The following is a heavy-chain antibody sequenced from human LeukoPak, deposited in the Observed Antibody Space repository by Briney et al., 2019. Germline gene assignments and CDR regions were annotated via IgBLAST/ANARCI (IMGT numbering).Heavy chain of an antibody. CDR2: ISGSGGST. V-gene: IGHV3-23*01. D-gene: IGHD3-22*01. CDR3: AKVASSGYYYESSYYFDY. Sequence: PGGSLRLSCAASGFTFSSYAMSWVRQAPGKGLEWVSAISGSGGSTYYADSVKGRFTISRDNSKNTLYLQMNSLRAEDTAVYYCAKVASSGYYYESSYYFDYWGQGTLVTVSS. J-gene: IGHJ4*02. CDR1: GFTFSSYA.